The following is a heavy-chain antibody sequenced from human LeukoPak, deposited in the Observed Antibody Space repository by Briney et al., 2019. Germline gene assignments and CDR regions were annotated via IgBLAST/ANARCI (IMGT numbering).Heavy chain of an antibody. V-gene: IGHV3-7*02. D-gene: IGHD1-1*01. CDR1: GFTFSSYW. CDR3: AAYKNQLRTVYFDY. CDR2: IKQDGSDK. Sequence: GGSLRLSCAASGFTFSSYWMSWVRQAPGKGLEWVANIKQDGSDKNYVDSVKGRFTISKDNAKNLLSLEMNGLRAEDTAVYYCAAYKNQLRTVYFDYWGQGTLVTVSS. J-gene: IGHJ4*02.